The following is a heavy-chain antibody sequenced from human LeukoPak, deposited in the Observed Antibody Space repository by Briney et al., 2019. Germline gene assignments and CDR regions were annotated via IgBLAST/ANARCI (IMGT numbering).Heavy chain of an antibody. Sequence: SETLSLTCTVSGGSVSSGSYYWSWIRQPPGKGLEWIGYVCYSGNTNYNPSLKSRVTISVGTSKNQFSLKLSSVTAADTAVYYCASDLRYNYGYYWGQGTLVTVSS. V-gene: IGHV4-61*01. CDR1: GGSVSSGSYY. D-gene: IGHD5-18*01. J-gene: IGHJ4*02. CDR2: VCYSGNT. CDR3: ASDLRYNYGYY.